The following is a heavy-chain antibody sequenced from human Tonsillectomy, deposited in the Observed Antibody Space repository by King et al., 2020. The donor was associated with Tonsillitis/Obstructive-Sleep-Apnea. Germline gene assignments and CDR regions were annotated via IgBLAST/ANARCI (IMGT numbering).Heavy chain of an antibody. CDR1: GYTFSRYG. CDR2: ISAYNGNT. D-gene: IGHD2-2*01. V-gene: IGHV1-18*01. J-gene: IGHJ4*02. Sequence: VQLVESGAEVKKPGASVKVSCKASGYTFSRYGFSWVREAPGQGLEWMGWISAYNGNTNYAQKVQGRVTMTTDTSTSTAYMELRSLRSDDTAIYYCARVVGVPGVPYYFDYWGQGTLVTVSS. CDR3: ARVVGVPGVPYYFDY.